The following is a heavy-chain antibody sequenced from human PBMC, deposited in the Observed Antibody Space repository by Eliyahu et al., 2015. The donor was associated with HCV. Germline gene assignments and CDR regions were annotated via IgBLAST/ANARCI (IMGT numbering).Heavy chain of an antibody. CDR3: ASKLGGDAFDI. CDR2: ISSNGGST. V-gene: IGHV3-64*02. Sequence: EVQLVESGEGLVQPGGSLRLSCAASGFTFSSYAMHWVRQAPGKGLEYVSAISSNGGSTYYADSVKGRFTISRDNSKNTLYLQMGSLRAEDMAVYYCASKLGGDAFDIWGQGTMVTVSS. D-gene: IGHD7-27*01. J-gene: IGHJ3*02. CDR1: GFTFSSYA.